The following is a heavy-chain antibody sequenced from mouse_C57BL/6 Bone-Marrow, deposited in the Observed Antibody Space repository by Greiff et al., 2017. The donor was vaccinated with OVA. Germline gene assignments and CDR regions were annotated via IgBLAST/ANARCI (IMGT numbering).Heavy chain of an antibody. D-gene: IGHD1-1*01. J-gene: IGHJ1*03. CDR3: ARHNDGSTIYGYIDV. CDR2: SSSGGSYI. V-gene: IGHV5-6*02. Sequence: EVKLVESGGDLVKPGGSLKLSCAASGFTFSSYGMSWVRQTPDKRLEWVATSSSGGSYIYYPDSVKGRFTISRDNAKNTLYMQMSSLKSEDTAMYYCARHNDGSTIYGYIDVWGTGTTVTVSS. CDR1: GFTFSSYG.